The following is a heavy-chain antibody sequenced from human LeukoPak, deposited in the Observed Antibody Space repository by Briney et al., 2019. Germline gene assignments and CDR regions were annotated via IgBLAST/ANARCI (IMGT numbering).Heavy chain of an antibody. V-gene: IGHV4-34*01. CDR2: INHSGST. Sequence: NPSETLSLTCAVYGGSFSGYYLSWIRQPPGKGLEWIGEINHSGSTNYNPSLKSRVTISVDTSKNQFSLKLSSVTAADTAVYYCARESEEVDYWGQGTLVTVSS. CDR3: ARESEEVDY. J-gene: IGHJ4*02. CDR1: GGSFSGYY.